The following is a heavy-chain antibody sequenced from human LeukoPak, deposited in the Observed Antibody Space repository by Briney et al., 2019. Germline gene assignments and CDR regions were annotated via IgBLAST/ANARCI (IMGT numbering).Heavy chain of an antibody. CDR1: GGSISSGGYS. V-gene: IGHV4-30-2*01. CDR2: IYHSGST. Sequence: SQTLSLTCAVSGGSISSGGYSWSWIRQPPGKGLEWIGYIYHSGSTYYNPSLKGRVAISVDRSKNQFSLKLSSVTAADTAVYYCARASTHLGLGAFDIWGQGTMVTVSS. CDR3: ARASTHLGLGAFDI. J-gene: IGHJ3*02. D-gene: IGHD3-10*01.